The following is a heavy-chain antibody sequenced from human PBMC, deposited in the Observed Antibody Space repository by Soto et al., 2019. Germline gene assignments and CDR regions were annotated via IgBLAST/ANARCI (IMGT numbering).Heavy chain of an antibody. CDR3: ATWWDYYDSSGYYPDN. CDR1: GFTFSSYA. CDR2: ISGSGGST. J-gene: IGHJ4*02. V-gene: IGHV3-23*01. D-gene: IGHD3-22*01. Sequence: GGSLRLSCAASGFTFSSYAMSWVRQAPGKGLEWVSAISGSGGSTYYADSVKGRFTISRDNSKNTLYLQMNSLRAEDTAVYYCATWWDYYDSSGYYPDNWGQGTLVTVAS.